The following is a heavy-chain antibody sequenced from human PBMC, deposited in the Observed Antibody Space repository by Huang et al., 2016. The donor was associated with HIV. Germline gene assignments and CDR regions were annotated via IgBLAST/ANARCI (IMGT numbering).Heavy chain of an antibody. V-gene: IGHV1-69*13. CDR1: GGTFSSYA. CDR3: ARTAYSYGFRQGYNWFDP. Sequence: QVLLVQSGAEVRKPGSSVKVSCTAFGGTFSSYAISWVRQAPGQGLGWMGGSIPICGTANYTQKFQGRVTITVDESTNTGYMEWTRLTSEDTAVYYCARTAYSYGFRQGYNWFDPWGQGTPVTVSS. CDR2: SIPICGTA. D-gene: IGHD5-18*01. J-gene: IGHJ5*02.